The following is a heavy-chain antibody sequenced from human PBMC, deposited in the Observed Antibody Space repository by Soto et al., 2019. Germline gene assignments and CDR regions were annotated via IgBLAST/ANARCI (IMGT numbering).Heavy chain of an antibody. Sequence: GGSLRLSCVASGFTLSNYAMHWVRQAPGKGLEWVAVISYDGSSKYYADSVKGRFTISRDNAKNSLYLQMNSLRAEDTALYYCAKARKQQLATAYFDYWGQGTLVTVSS. V-gene: IGHV3-30-3*01. CDR2: ISYDGSSK. CDR1: GFTLSNYA. J-gene: IGHJ4*02. D-gene: IGHD6-13*01. CDR3: AKARKQQLATAYFDY.